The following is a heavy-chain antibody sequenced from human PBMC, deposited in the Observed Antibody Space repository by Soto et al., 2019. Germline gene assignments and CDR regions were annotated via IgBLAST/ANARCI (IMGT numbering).Heavy chain of an antibody. V-gene: IGHV3-15*07. CDR1: GLTFSDAW. D-gene: IGHD7-27*01. Sequence: EVQLVESGGGLVKPGGSLRLSCAASGLTFSDAWMNWLRQVPGKGLEWVARIRSQTDGGTTDYTAPVNGRFTISRDDSKNTPYLQMNSLKSEDTAIYYCATAPGYWGSAPLDYWGQGTLVTVSS. J-gene: IGHJ4*02. CDR2: IRSQTDGGTT. CDR3: ATAPGYWGSAPLDY.